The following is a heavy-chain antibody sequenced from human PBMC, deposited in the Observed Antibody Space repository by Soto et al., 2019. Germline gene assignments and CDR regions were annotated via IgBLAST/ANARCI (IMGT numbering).Heavy chain of an antibody. Sequence: PGGSLRLSCAASGFTFSSYGMHWVRQAPGKGLEWVAVISYDGSNKYYADSVKGRFTISRDNSKNTLYLQMNSLRAEDTAVYYCAKDLLYSGSYYYYGMDVWGQGTTVTVPS. D-gene: IGHD1-26*01. V-gene: IGHV3-30*18. J-gene: IGHJ6*02. CDR1: GFTFSSYG. CDR3: AKDLLYSGSYYYYGMDV. CDR2: ISYDGSNK.